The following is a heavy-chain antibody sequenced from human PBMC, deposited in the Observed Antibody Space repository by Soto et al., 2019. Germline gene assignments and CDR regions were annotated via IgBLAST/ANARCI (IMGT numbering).Heavy chain of an antibody. V-gene: IGHV3-9*01. CDR3: AKANRLHDAFDI. D-gene: IGHD4-4*01. Sequence: GGSLRLSCAASGFTFSSYSMNWVRQAPGKGLEWVSGISWNSGSIGYADSVKGRFTISRDNAKNSLYLQMNSLRAEDTALYYCAKANRLHDAFDIWGRGTMVTVSS. J-gene: IGHJ3*02. CDR2: ISWNSGSI. CDR1: GFTFSSYS.